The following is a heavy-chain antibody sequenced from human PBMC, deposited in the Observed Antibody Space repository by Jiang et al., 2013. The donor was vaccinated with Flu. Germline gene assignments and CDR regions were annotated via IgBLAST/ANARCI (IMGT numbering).Heavy chain of an antibody. J-gene: IGHJ5*02. CDR2: IVVGSGNT. D-gene: IGHD2-2*01. CDR3: AREGTGYSSSWFDH. V-gene: IGHV1-58*01. CDR1: A. Sequence: AVQWVRQARGQRLEWIGWIVVGSGNTIYAQKFQERVTIARDMSTSTAYMELSGLRSEDTVVYYCAREGTGYSSSWFDHWGQGTLVTVSS.